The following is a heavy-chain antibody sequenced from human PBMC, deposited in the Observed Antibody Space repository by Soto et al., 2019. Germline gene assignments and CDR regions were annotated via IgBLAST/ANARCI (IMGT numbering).Heavy chain of an antibody. Sequence: SVKVSCKASGYTFITYYIHWVRQAPGQGLEWMGFINPSGGSTSYAQRFQARVTMTRDMSTSTVYMELSSLRSEDTAVYYCARNVNSGLDFWGQGTLVTVSS. CDR1: GYTFITYY. CDR2: INPSGGST. CDR3: ARNVNSGLDF. V-gene: IGHV1-46*01. D-gene: IGHD1-20*01. J-gene: IGHJ4*02.